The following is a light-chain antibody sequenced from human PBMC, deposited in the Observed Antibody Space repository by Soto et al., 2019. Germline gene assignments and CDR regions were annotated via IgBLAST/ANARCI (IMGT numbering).Light chain of an antibody. CDR2: GDN. V-gene: IGLV1-44*01. Sequence: QSVLTQPPSASGAPGQRVTISCSGSSPNIGGNTVNWYQQLPGAAPKILIYGDNQRPSGVPDRFSVSKSGTSASLAISGLRSEDEADYYCAAWDDSLNAFVFGTGPKVTVL. CDR3: AAWDDSLNAFV. J-gene: IGLJ1*01. CDR1: SPNIGGNT.